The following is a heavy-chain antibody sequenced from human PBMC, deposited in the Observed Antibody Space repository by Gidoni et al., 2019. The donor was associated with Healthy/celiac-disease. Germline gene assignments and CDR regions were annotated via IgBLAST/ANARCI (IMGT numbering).Heavy chain of an antibody. CDR2: IYYSGST. D-gene: IGHD3-9*01. J-gene: IGHJ3*02. CDR3: ARLRRITICRRSWHAFDI. Sequence: QLQLQESGPGLVKPSETLSLTCTVSGGSISSSSYYWGWLRQPPGKGLEWIGSIYYSGSTYYNPSLKSRVTISVDTSKNKFSLKLSSVTAADTAVYYCARLRRITICRRSWHAFDIWGQGTMVTVSS. CDR1: GGSISSSSYY. V-gene: IGHV4-39*01.